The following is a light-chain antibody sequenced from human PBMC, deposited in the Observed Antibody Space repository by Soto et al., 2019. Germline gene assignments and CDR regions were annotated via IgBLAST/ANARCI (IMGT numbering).Light chain of an antibody. V-gene: IGLV1-47*02. CDR2: SDN. CDR3: AAWDDSLSGAWV. CDR1: TSNIGSNY. Sequence: QPVLTQPPSASGTPGQRVTISCSGRTSNIGSNYVFWYQQLPGTAPKLLIHSDNQRPSGVPDRFSGSKSGTSASLAISGLRSEDEADYYCAAWDDSLSGAWVFGGGTKVTVL. J-gene: IGLJ3*02.